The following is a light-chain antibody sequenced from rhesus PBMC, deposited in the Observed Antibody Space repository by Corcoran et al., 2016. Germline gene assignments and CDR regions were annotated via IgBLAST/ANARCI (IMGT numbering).Light chain of an antibody. V-gene: IGKV1-43*02. CDR1: QGISIY. Sequence: DIQMTQSPSSLSASVGDRVTITCRASQGISIYLNWYQQKPGKAAKRLIYVASRLESGVSSRFSGSGSGTDFTLTINSLQPEDFATYYCLQYKSYPLTFGGGTKVEIK. J-gene: IGKJ4*01. CDR3: LQYKSYPLT. CDR2: VAS.